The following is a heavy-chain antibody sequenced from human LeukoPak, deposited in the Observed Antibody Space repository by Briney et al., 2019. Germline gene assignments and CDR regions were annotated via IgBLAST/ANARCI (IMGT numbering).Heavy chain of an antibody. CDR2: IKQDGSEK. J-gene: IGHJ3*02. D-gene: IGHD4-17*01. V-gene: IGHV3-7*01. CDR1: AFTFSGYW. Sequence: GGSLRLSCAASAFTFSGYWMSWVRQAPGKGLKWVANIKQDGSEKYYVDSVKGRFTISRDNAKNSLYLQMNSLRAEDTAVYYCARAILTTVTTLHAFDIWGQGTMVTVSS. CDR3: ARAILTTVTTLHAFDI.